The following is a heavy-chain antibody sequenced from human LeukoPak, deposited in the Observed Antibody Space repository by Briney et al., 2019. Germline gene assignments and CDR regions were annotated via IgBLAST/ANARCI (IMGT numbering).Heavy chain of an antibody. CDR2: IRNTTSHI. V-gene: IGHV3-21*06. D-gene: IGHD2-8*02. CDR1: GFTFSRYT. Sequence: PGGSLRLSCAASGFTFSRYTMNWVRQAPGKGLEWISSIRNTTSHIFYADSVKGRFFVSRDNAQNLLFLHMNSLRAEDTAFYYCAGVQSSVVLSPIPTFDYWGQGILVTVSS. J-gene: IGHJ4*02. CDR3: AGVQSSVVLSPIPTFDY.